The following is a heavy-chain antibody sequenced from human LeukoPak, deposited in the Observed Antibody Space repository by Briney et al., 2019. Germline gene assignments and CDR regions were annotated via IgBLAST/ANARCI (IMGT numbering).Heavy chain of an antibody. J-gene: IGHJ5*02. D-gene: IGHD3-9*01. CDR2: IYYSGST. V-gene: IGHV4-59*01. CDR3: KQRTAYDILTGENWFDP. Sequence: SETLSITCTVSGGSISSYYWSWIRQPPGKGLEWIGYIYYSGSTNYNPSLKSRVTISVDTSKNQFSLKLSSVTAADTAVFFCKQRTAYDILTGENWFDPWGQGTLVTVSS. CDR1: GGSISSYY.